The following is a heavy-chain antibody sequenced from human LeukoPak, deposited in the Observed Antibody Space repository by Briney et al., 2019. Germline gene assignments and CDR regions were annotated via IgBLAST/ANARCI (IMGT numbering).Heavy chain of an antibody. Sequence: GGSLRLSCAASRFTFSSYAMSWVRQAPGKGLEWVSTISGRGDSTYYADSVKGRFTISRDNSRNTLYLQMNTLRAEDTAVYYCAKAMAAPVWYFDLWGRGTLVTVSS. CDR1: RFTFSSYA. D-gene: IGHD6-13*01. CDR2: ISGRGDST. V-gene: IGHV3-23*01. CDR3: AKAMAAPVWYFDL. J-gene: IGHJ2*01.